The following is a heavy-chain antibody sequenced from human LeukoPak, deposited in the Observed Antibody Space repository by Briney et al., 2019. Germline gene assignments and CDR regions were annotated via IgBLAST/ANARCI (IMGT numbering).Heavy chain of an antibody. CDR1: GYTFTGYY. D-gene: IGHD3-22*01. V-gene: IGHV1-2*02. J-gene: IGHJ4*02. CDR3: ARVPLRYYYDSSGYY. Sequence: ASVKVSCKASGYTFTGYYMHWVRQAPGQGLEWMGWINPNSGGTNYAQKFQGRVTMTRDTSISTAYMERSRLRSDDTAVYYCARVPLRYYYDSSGYYWGQGTLVTVSS. CDR2: INPNSGGT.